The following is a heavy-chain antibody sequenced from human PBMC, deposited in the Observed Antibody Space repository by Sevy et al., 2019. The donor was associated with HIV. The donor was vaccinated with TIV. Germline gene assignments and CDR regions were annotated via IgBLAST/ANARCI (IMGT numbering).Heavy chain of an antibody. CDR1: GFTFSSFS. CDR2: ISSSGSSI. D-gene: IGHD2-21*02. V-gene: IGHV3-48*02. J-gene: IGHJ3*02. Sequence: GRSLRLSCAASGFTFSSFSMNWVRQAPGKTLEWISYISSSGSSIYYADSVKGRFSISRDNAKRSLYLQMNSLRDEDTAVYYCARASSPYCGGDCLYAFNIWGQGTMVTVSS. CDR3: ARASSPYCGGDCLYAFNI.